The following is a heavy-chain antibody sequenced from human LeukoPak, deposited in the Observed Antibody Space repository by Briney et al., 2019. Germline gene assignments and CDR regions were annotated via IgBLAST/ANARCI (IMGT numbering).Heavy chain of an antibody. CDR1: GGSTSNYY. Sequence: PSETLSLTCTVSGGSTSNYYWSWIRQPAGKGLEWIGRIHRSGSPDYSPSLKSRVTMSVDTSKNQYSLKLTSVTAADTAVYFCARPTIFEYYFDYWGQGIRVTVSS. D-gene: IGHD3-9*01. CDR2: IHRSGSP. J-gene: IGHJ4*02. CDR3: ARPTIFEYYFDY. V-gene: IGHV4-4*07.